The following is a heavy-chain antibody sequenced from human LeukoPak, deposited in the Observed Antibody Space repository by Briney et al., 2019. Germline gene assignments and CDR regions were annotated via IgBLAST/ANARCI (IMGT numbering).Heavy chain of an antibody. CDR1: GFTFSSYA. V-gene: IGHV3-23*01. CDR3: TTDPFYDSAGFAF. D-gene: IGHD5/OR15-5a*01. Sequence: PGGSLRLSCAASGFTFSSYAMTWVRQAPGKGLEWVSDISGSGGNTYYADSVKGRFTISRDNYKNTLYLQMNSLRAEDTAVYYCTTDPFYDSAGFAFWGQGTLVTVS. J-gene: IGHJ4*02. CDR2: ISGSGGNT.